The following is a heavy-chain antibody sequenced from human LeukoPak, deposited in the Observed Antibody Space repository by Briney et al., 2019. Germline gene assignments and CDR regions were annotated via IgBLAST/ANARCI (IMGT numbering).Heavy chain of an antibody. CDR3: ARDFYGGNHFDY. CDR1: GFTFSSYG. Sequence: GGSLRLSCAASGFTFSSYGMHWVRHAPGKGLEWVAVIWYDGSNKYYADSVKGRFTISRDNSKNTLYLQMNSLRAEDTAVYYCARDFYGGNHFDYWGQGTLVTVSS. CDR2: IWYDGSNK. D-gene: IGHD4-23*01. J-gene: IGHJ4*02. V-gene: IGHV3-33*01.